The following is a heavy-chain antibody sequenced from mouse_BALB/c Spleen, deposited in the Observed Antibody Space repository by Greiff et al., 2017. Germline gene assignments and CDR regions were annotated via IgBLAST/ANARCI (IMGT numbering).Heavy chain of an antibody. CDR3: ALYYDYLYAMDY. CDR1: GYSFTSYW. V-gene: IGHV14-1*02. J-gene: IGHJ4*01. D-gene: IGHD2-4*01. Sequence: VQLQQSGPQLVRPGASVKISCKASGYSFTSYWMHWVKQRPEQGLEWIGRIDPANGNTKYDPKFQGKATITADTSSNTAYLQLSSLTSEDTAVYYCALYYDYLYAMDYWGQGTSVTVSS. CDR2: IDPANGNT.